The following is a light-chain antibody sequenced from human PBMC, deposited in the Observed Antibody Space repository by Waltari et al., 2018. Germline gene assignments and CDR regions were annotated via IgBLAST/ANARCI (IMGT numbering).Light chain of an antibody. CDR1: SSNIGNHY. V-gene: IGLV1-51*02. CDR3: QSFDSNLNGGVL. Sequence: QSVLTQPPSVSAAPGQRVTISCSGGSSNIGNHYVSWYRQFPGTAPKLLIYEKSERPSGIPGRFSGSKSGTSASLAITGLRAEDEANYYCQSFDSNLNGGVLFGGGTKLTVL. CDR2: EKS. J-gene: IGLJ2*01.